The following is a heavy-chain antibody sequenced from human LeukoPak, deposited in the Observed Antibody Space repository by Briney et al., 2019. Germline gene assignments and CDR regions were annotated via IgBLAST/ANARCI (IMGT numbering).Heavy chain of an antibody. Sequence: SGPTLVNPTQTLTLPCTFSGFSLNTRGVGVGWIRQPPGTALEWLALIYRDDDRRYSPSLKSRLTITKDTSRNQVVLTMTNMDPVDTATYFCAHRKNYYDSSVFDNWGQGTLVTVSS. CDR2: IYRDDDR. CDR3: AHRKNYYDSSVFDN. CDR1: GFSLNTRGVG. V-gene: IGHV2-5*02. J-gene: IGHJ4*02. D-gene: IGHD3-22*01.